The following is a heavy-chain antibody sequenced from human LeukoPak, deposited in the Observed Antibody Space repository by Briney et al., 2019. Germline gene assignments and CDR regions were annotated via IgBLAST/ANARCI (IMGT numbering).Heavy chain of an antibody. Sequence: SETLSLTCTVSGGSISNGYYWGWIRQPPGKGLEWIGSIYHSGSTYYNPSLKSRVTISVDTSKNQFSLKLSSVTAADTAVYYCARDLRDSSGYYDDYYYMDVWGKGTTVTVSS. V-gene: IGHV4-38-2*02. D-gene: IGHD3-22*01. CDR2: IYHSGST. J-gene: IGHJ6*03. CDR3: ARDLRDSSGYYDDYYYMDV. CDR1: GGSISNGYY.